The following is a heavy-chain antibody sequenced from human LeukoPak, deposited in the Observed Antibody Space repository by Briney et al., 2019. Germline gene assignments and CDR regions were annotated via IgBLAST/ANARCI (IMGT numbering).Heavy chain of an antibody. CDR3: ARESESSGWYDY. D-gene: IGHD6-19*01. CDR2: ISRCGGNT. J-gene: IGHJ4*02. CDR1: GFMFNDYV. V-gene: IGHV3-43*02. Sequence: SGGSLRLSCAASGFMFNDYVINWVRQAPGKGLEWVSLISRCGGNTCYADSVKGRFTISRDNSKNSLYLQMNSLRSDDTALYYCARESESSGWYDYWGQGTLVTVSS.